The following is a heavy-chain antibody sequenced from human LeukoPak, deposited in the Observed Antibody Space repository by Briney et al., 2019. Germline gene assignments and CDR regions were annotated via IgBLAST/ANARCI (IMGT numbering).Heavy chain of an antibody. Sequence: QPGGSLRLSCVGSGFIFRNYALTWVRQAPGKGLEWVSLIRDKGDVTYYADSVKGRFTISRDNSKNTVFLQMESLTVEDTAVYYCAKDRLLDYMDVWGKGTTVTVSS. J-gene: IGHJ6*03. CDR2: IRDKGDVT. CDR3: AKDRLLDYMDV. CDR1: GFIFRNYA. V-gene: IGHV3-23*01.